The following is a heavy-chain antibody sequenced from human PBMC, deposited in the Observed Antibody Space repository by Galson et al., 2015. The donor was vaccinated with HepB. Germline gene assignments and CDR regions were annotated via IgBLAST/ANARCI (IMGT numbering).Heavy chain of an antibody. J-gene: IGHJ4*02. CDR2: IDPSDSYT. Sequence: QSGAEVKKPGESLRISCTGSGYRFTNYWITWVRQKPGKGLEWMGRIDPSDSYTDYSPSFQGQVTISADKSISTAYLQWSSLKASDTAMYYCARRCRGGAGPLYCYWGQGTLVTVSS. CDR3: ARRCRGGAGPLYCY. CDR1: GYRFTNYW. V-gene: IGHV5-10-1*04. D-gene: IGHD6-19*01.